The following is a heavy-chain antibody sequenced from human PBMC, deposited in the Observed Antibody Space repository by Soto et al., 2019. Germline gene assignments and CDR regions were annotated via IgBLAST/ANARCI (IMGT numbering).Heavy chain of an antibody. J-gene: IGHJ4*02. CDR1: GGSISSYY. V-gene: IGHV4-59*01. CDR2: IYYSWST. Sequence: SETLSLTCTVSGGSISSYYWSWIRQPPGKGLEWIGYIYYSWSTNYNPSLKSRVTISVDTSKNQFSLKLSSVTAADTAVYYCARVQYGSGSYYNGVSPYYFDYWGQGTLVTVSS. D-gene: IGHD3-10*01. CDR3: ARVQYGSGSYYNGVSPYYFDY.